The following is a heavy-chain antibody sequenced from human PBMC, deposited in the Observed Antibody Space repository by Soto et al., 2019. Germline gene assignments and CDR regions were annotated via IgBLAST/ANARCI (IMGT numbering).Heavy chain of an antibody. J-gene: IGHJ6*02. CDR3: ARTTVTTVYYYYGMDV. CDR2: INHSGST. CDR1: GGSFSGYY. D-gene: IGHD4-17*01. V-gene: IGHV4-34*01. Sequence: SETLSLTCAVYGGSFSGYYWSWIRQPPGKGLEWIGEINHSGSTNYNPSLKSRVTISIDTSKNQFSLKLSSVTAADTAVYYCARTTVTTVYYYYGMDVWGQGTTVTVSS.